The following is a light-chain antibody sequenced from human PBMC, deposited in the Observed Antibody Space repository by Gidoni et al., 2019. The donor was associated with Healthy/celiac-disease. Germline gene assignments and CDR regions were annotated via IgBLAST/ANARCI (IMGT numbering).Light chain of an antibody. Sequence: QSVLTQPPSASGTPGQRVTISCSGSSSNIGSNTVNWYQQLPGPAPKLLIYSTNQRPSGVPDRFSGSKSGTSASLAISGLQSEDEADYYCAAWDDSLNGLVFGGGTKLTVL. CDR1: SSNIGSNT. V-gene: IGLV1-44*01. CDR3: AAWDDSLNGLV. J-gene: IGLJ3*02. CDR2: STN.